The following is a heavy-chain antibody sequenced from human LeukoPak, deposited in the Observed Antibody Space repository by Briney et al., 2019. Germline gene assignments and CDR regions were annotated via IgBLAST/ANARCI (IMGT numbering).Heavy chain of an antibody. V-gene: IGHV1-18*01. J-gene: IGHJ3*02. CDR2: ISGNNDNP. CDR3: ARGDGGNPWDAFDI. CDR1: GYTFSKFG. Sequence: GAAVEVSCKASGYTFSKFGIAWVRQAPGQGLEWMGWISGNNDNPQSAQDLQGRVTVTTDRSTSTAYMELRSLRHDDTAVYYCARGDGGNPWDAFDIWGQGTMVTVSS. D-gene: IGHD4-23*01.